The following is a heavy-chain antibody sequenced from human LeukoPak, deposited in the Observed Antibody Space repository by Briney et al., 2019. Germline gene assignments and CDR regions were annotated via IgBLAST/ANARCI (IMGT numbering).Heavy chain of an antibody. CDR1: GFLVSNAW. J-gene: IGHJ4*02. CDR2: INQDGSTK. CDR3: ARDSGYNAFDY. V-gene: IGHV3-7*05. Sequence: SGRSLRLSCADSGFLVSNAWTAWVRHPARGWLECLENINQDGSTKNCVDSVKGRFTISRDNDKNSLYLQMNSLRAEETVMYYCARDSGYNAFDYWGQGTLVTVSS. D-gene: IGHD5-12*01.